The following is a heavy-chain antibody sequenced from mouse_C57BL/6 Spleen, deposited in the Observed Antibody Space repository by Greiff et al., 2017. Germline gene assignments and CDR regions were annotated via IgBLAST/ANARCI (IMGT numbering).Heavy chain of an antibody. J-gene: IGHJ3*01. CDR1: GYSITSGYY. V-gene: IGHV3-6*01. CDR3: ERGGEAWFAD. Sequence: EVQLQQSGPGLVKPSQSLSLTCSVTGYSITSGYYWNWIRQFPGNKLEWMGYISYDGSNNYNHSLKNRISITRDTSMNQFFLKLNSVATEDTATYYCERGGEAWFADWGQGTLVTVSA. CDR2: ISYDGSN.